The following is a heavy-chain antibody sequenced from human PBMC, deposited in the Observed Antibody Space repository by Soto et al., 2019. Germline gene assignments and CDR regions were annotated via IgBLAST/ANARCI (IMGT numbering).Heavy chain of an antibody. J-gene: IGHJ5*02. CDR1: GGSISSGGYS. CDR3: ARLISPRPCHNWLDP. D-gene: IGHD6-6*01. Sequence: PSETLSLTCVVSGGSISSGGYSWSWIRQPPGRGLEWIGYIHHSGSTYYNSSLKSRVTISVDRSKNQFSLNLSTVTAADTAVYYCARLISPRPCHNWLDPWRQGHMVTVSS. V-gene: IGHV4-30-2*01. CDR2: IHHSGST.